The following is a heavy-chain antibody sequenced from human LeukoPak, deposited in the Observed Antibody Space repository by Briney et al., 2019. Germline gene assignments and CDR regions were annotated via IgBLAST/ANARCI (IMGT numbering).Heavy chain of an antibody. J-gene: IGHJ6*03. CDR2: IYYSGST. D-gene: IGHD6-13*01. CDR3: ARGLSSSWYTYYYYYYYMDV. Sequence: SETLSLTCTVSGGSISSHYWSWIRQPPGKGLEWIGYIYYSGSTNYNPSPKSRVTISVDTSKNQFSLKLSSVTAADTAVYYCARGLSSSWYTYYYYYYYMDVWGKGTTVTVSS. CDR1: GGSISSHY. V-gene: IGHV4-59*11.